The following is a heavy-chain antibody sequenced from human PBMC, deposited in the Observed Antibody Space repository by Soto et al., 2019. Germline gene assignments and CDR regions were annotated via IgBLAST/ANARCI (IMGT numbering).Heavy chain of an antibody. CDR1: GGSITNTKW. CDR2: ISRSEGS. CDR3: ATQTISYTWDV. D-gene: IGHD1-1*01. J-gene: IGHJ6*02. V-gene: IGHV4-4*02. Sequence: QVQLQESGPGLVKPSGTLSLSCAVSGGSITNTKWWTWVRQAPGKGLEWIAEISRSEGSTYNPSLKGRVAMSIETSNNQFSLRLSSVTAADTAVYYCATQTISYTWDVWGQGTTVTVS.